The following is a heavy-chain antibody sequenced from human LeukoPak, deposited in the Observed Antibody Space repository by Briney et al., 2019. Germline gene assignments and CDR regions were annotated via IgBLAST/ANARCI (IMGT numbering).Heavy chain of an antibody. V-gene: IGHV4-38-2*02. CDR1: GYSINSGYY. Sequence: PSETLSLTCTVSGYSINSGYYWGWIRQPPGKGLEWIGSIYHSGSTYYNPSLKSRVTISVDTSKNQFSLKLSSVTAADTAVYYCARDRENSGYAQGPFDYWGQGTLVTVSS. D-gene: IGHD5-12*01. CDR3: ARDRENSGYAQGPFDY. CDR2: IYHSGST. J-gene: IGHJ4*02.